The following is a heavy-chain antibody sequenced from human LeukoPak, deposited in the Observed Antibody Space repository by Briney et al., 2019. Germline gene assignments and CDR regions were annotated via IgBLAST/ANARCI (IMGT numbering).Heavy chain of an antibody. CDR3: ARDRRGWGAAFDI. CDR2: IKQDGSEK. Sequence: GGSLRPSCAASGFTFSSYWMSWVRQAPGKGLEWVANIKQDGSEKYYVDSVKGRFTISRDNAKNSLYLQMNSLRAEDTAVYYCARDRRGWGAAFDIWGQGTMVTVSS. V-gene: IGHV3-7*03. J-gene: IGHJ3*02. CDR1: GFTFSSYW. D-gene: IGHD1-26*01.